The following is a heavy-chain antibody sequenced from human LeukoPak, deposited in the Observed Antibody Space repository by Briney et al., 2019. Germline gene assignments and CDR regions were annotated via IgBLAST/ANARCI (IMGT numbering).Heavy chain of an antibody. CDR2: IIPIFGTA. J-gene: IGHJ4*02. CDR1: GGTFSSYA. Sequence: GASVKVSCKASGGTFSSYAISWVRQAPGQGLEWMGGIIPIFGTANYAQKFQGRVTITTDESTSTAYMELSSLRSEDTAVYYCARVGGSYRNPLLDYWGQGTLVTVSS. V-gene: IGHV1-69*05. D-gene: IGHD1-26*01. CDR3: ARVGGSYRNPLLDY.